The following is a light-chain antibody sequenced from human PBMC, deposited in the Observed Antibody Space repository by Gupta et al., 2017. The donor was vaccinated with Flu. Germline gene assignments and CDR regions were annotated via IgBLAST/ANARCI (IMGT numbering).Light chain of an antibody. CDR3: AAWDDSLNHWV. CDR2: SNN. V-gene: IGLV1-44*01. J-gene: IGLJ3*02. CDR1: SSNIGRNN. Sequence: QSVLTQPPSASGTPGQRVTISCSGSSSNIGRNNINWFQQLPGSAPKLLMYSNNQRPSGVPDRFSGSESGTSASLAIRGLQSEDEADYYCAAWDDSLNHWVFGGGTKLTVL.